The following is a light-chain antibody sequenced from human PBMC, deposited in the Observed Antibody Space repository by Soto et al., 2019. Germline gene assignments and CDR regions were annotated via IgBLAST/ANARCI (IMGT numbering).Light chain of an antibody. J-gene: IGLJ2*01. V-gene: IGLV1-40*01. CDR1: SSNIGTTYD. Sequence: QSVLTQPPSVSGSPGQRVTISCTGSSSNIGTTYDVHWYQQLPGAAPKLLIYGNTDRPSGVPDRFSGSKSGTSASLAITGLQAEDEADYYCHSYDSSLSGFVVFGGGTKVTVL. CDR2: GNT. CDR3: HSYDSSLSGFVV.